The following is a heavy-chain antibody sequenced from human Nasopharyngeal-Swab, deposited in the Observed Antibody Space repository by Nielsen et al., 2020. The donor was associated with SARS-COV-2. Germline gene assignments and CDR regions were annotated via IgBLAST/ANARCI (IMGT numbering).Heavy chain of an antibody. CDR1: GFTFSSYW. V-gene: IGHV3-21*01. D-gene: IGHD2-8*01. CDR2: ISSSSSYI. Sequence: GESLKISCASSGFTFSSYWMNWVRQAPGKGLEWVSSISSSSSYIYYADSVKGRFTISRDNAKNSLYLQMNSLRAEDTAVYYCLPNIVLMVYAIDYWGQGTLVTVSS. CDR3: LPNIVLMVYAIDY. J-gene: IGHJ4*02.